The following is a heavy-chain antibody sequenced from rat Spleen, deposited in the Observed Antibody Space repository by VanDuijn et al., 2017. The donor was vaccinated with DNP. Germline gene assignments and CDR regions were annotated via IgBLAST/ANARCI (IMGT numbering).Heavy chain of an antibody. CDR1: GYSITSNY. V-gene: IGHV3-1*01. CDR2: INNSGST. Sequence: EVQLQESGPGLVKPSQSLSLTCSVTGYSITSNYKWSWIRKFPGNKLEWMGYINNSGSTSYNPSLKSRISITRDTSKNQFFLQLNSVTTEDTATYYCARQPTGMDYWGQGVMVTVSS. CDR3: ARQPTGMDY. D-gene: IGHD1-7*01. J-gene: IGHJ2*01.